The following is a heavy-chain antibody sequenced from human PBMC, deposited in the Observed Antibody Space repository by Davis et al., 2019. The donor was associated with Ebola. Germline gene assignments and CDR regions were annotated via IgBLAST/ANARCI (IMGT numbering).Heavy chain of an antibody. CDR2: INHSGST. CDR1: GSSISSDFY. CDR3: ARRPEYYDIFTGADAFDI. Sequence: PSETLSLTCTVSGSSISSDFYWGWIRQPPGKGLEWIGEINHSGSTNYNPSLKSRVTISVDTSKNQFSLTLSSVTAADTAVYYCARRPEYYDIFTGADAFDIWGQGTMITISS. V-gene: IGHV4-38-2*02. D-gene: IGHD3-9*01. J-gene: IGHJ3*02.